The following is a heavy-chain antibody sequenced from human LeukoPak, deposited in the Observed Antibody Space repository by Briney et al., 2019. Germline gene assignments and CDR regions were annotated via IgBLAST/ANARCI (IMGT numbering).Heavy chain of an antibody. J-gene: IGHJ5*02. CDR2: INPNSGGT. Sequence: ASVKVSCKASGYTFTGYYMHWVRQAPGQGLEWMGWINPNSGGTNYAQKFQGWVTMTRDTSISTAYMELSRLRSDDTAVYYCVRDAEGAGISVNFWFDPWGQGTLVTVSS. CDR3: VRDAEGAGISVNFWFDP. D-gene: IGHD1-14*01. CDR1: GYTFTGYY. V-gene: IGHV1-2*04.